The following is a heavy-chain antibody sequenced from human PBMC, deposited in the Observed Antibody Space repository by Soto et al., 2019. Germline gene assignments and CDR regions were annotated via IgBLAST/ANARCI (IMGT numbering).Heavy chain of an antibody. Sequence: XVCLRLSCAACGFSFSDYGMHWVRQAPGEGLQWVAVIWFDGSNEHYADSVKGRFTISRDNSKNTLYLQMYSLRAGDTAVYYCARGSLYCSSTSCSYGMDVWGQGTTVTV. J-gene: IGHJ6*02. CDR1: GFSFSDYG. V-gene: IGHV3-33*01. CDR2: IWFDGSNE. CDR3: ARGSLYCSSTSCSYGMDV. D-gene: IGHD2-15*01.